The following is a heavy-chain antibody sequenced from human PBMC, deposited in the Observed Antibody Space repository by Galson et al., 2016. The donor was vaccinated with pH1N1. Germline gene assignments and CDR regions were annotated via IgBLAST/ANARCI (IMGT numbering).Heavy chain of an antibody. CDR1: GYTFTSYH. Sequence: SVKVSCKASGYTFTSYHIYWVRQATGQGLEWMGWIDPHTGNRAYAQNFPGRLTMTRDTSRGTAYMELSSLRSEDTAVYYCARAGCSTSTCYFYYRYYMDIWGKGTTVTVSS. J-gene: IGHJ6*03. CDR3: ARAGCSTSTCYFYYRYYMDI. D-gene: IGHD2-2*01. CDR2: IDPHTGNR. V-gene: IGHV1-8*01.